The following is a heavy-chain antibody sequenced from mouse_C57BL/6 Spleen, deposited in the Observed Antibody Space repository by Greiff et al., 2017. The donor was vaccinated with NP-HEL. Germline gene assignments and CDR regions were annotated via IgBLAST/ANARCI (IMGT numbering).Heavy chain of an antibody. D-gene: IGHD1-1*01. CDR3: ARRGSYYGSLDY. Sequence: QVQLQQSGAELVRPGASVKLSCKASGYTFTDYYINWVKQRPGQGLEWIARIYPGSGNTYYNEKFKGKATLTAEKSSSTAYMQLSSLTAEDSAVYFCARRGSYYGSLDYWGQGTTLTVSS. CDR1: GYTFTDYY. J-gene: IGHJ2*01. CDR2: IYPGSGNT. V-gene: IGHV1-76*01.